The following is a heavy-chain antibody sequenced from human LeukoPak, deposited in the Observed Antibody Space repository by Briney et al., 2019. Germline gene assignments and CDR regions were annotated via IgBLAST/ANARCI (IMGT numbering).Heavy chain of an antibody. CDR1: GGTFSSYA. V-gene: IGHV1-69*04. CDR3: AREEESYDSSGYYPDY. J-gene: IGHJ4*02. Sequence: SVKVSCKASGGTFSSYAISWVRQAPGQGLEWMGRIIPILGIANYAQKFQGRVTITADKSTSTAYMELSSLRSEDTAVYYCAREEESYDSSGYYPDYWGQGTLVTVSS. D-gene: IGHD3-22*01. CDR2: IIPILGIA.